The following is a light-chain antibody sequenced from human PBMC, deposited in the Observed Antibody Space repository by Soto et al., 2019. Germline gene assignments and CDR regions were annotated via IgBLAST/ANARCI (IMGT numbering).Light chain of an antibody. Sequence: DIVMTQSPDSLAVSLGERATINCKSSQSLLYSSKNKNYLAWYQQKPGQPPKLLIYWASTRESGVPDRFSGSGSGPDFTLTISSLQAEDVEVYYCQQYYSTPLLTFGGGTKVEIK. CDR1: QSLLYSSKNKNY. J-gene: IGKJ4*01. V-gene: IGKV4-1*01. CDR3: QQYYSTPLLT. CDR2: WAS.